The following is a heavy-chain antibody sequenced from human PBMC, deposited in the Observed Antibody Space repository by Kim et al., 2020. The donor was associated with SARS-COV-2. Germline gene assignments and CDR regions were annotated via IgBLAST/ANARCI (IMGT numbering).Heavy chain of an antibody. J-gene: IGHJ4*02. CDR2: IYYSGST. CDR1: GGSISSSSYY. Sequence: SETLSLTCTVSGGSISSSSYYWGWIRQPPGKGLEWIGSIYYSGSTYYNPSLKSRVTISVDTSKNQFSLKLSSVTAADTAVYYCARPGYSSTIADMGYWGQGTLVTVSS. V-gene: IGHV4-39*01. CDR3: ARPGYSSTIADMGY. D-gene: IGHD6-13*01.